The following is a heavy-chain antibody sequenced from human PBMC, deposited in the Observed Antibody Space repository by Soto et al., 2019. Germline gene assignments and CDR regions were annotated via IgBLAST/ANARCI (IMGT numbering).Heavy chain of an antibody. Sequence: GGSLRLSCAASGFTFSSYWMHWVRQAPGKGLVWVSRINSDGSRTSYADSAKGRFTISRDNAKNTVYLQMNSLRAEDMAVYYCARGDGDYYDGNGYLGRHWGQGTLVTVSS. D-gene: IGHD3-22*01. CDR2: INSDGSRT. CDR1: GFTFSSYW. CDR3: ARGDGDYYDGNGYLGRH. J-gene: IGHJ4*02. V-gene: IGHV3-74*01.